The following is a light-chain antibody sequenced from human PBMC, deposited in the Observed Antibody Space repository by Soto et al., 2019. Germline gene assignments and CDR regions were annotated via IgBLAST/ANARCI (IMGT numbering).Light chain of an antibody. CDR2: GGS. CDR1: QSVTTS. Sequence: EIVLTQSPDTLSLSPGERATLSCRASQSVTTSLAWYQQRPGQAPRLLIYGGSIRTTAIPDRFSGSGSGTDFTLTVSRLEPEDFAMYHCQQYGTSPFSFGGGNKVEIK. J-gene: IGKJ4*01. V-gene: IGKV3-20*01. CDR3: QQYGTSPFS.